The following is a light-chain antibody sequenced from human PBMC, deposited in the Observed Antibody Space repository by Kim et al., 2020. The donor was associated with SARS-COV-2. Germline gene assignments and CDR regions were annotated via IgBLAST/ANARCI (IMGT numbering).Light chain of an antibody. CDR2: TSN. V-gene: IGLV1-47*01. CDR1: TSNIGSNY. Sequence: GQRLSITCSGSTSNIGSNYVYWYQQLSGTAPRLLIYTSNQRTSGVPDRFSGSKSGTSASLAISGLRSEDEADYFCAAWDDSLSVVVFGGGTQLTVL. CDR3: AAWDDSLSVVV. J-gene: IGLJ3*02.